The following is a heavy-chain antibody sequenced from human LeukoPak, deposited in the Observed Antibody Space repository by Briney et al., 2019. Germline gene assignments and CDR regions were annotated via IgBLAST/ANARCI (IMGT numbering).Heavy chain of an antibody. J-gene: IGHJ4*02. CDR1: GLTLSSYA. Sequence: GGSLRLSCAASGLTLSSYAMHWVRQAPGKGLEWVAAISYDGSNKYYGDSVKGRFSISGDNSKNTLYLQMTSLRAEDTAVYYCAKGGSSWYYFDYWGQGTLVTVSS. D-gene: IGHD6-13*01. CDR2: ISYDGSNK. V-gene: IGHV3-30*18. CDR3: AKGGSSWYYFDY.